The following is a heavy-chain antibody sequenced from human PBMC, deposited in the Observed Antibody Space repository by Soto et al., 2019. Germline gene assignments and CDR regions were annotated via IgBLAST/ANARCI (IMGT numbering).Heavy chain of an antibody. CDR2: IYHGGST. CDR1: SGSITNNNW. Sequence: QVQLQESGPGLVKPSGTLSLTCTVTSGSITNNNWWSWVRQSPGKGLEWIGEIYHGGSTNYNPSLISRVSISVDNSRNQFSLTLTSVTAADTAVYYCAGERCSITVRGPFDTWGQGTLVTVSS. V-gene: IGHV4-4*02. D-gene: IGHD3-10*01. J-gene: IGHJ3*02. CDR3: AGERCSITVRGPFDT.